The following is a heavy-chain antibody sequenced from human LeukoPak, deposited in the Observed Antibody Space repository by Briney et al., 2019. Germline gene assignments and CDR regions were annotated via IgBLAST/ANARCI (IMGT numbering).Heavy chain of an antibody. D-gene: IGHD1-26*01. CDR1: GGSISSYY. CDR2: NSYSGNT. J-gene: IGHJ4*02. CDR3: ARVGSGSFDY. Sequence: SETLSLTCTVSGGSISSYYWSWIRQTPGKGLEWIGFNSYSGNTNYNPSLKSRVTISVDTSKNHFSLNLDSVTAADAAVYFCARVGSGSFDYWGQGTLVTVSS. V-gene: IGHV4-59*01.